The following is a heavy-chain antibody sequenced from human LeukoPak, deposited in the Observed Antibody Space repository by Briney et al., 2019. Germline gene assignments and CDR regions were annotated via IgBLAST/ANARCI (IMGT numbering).Heavy chain of an antibody. J-gene: IGHJ4*02. CDR3: ARRILVVMGYYFDY. Sequence: SETLSLTCTVSGGSISSSSYYWGWIRQPPGKGLEWIGSIYYSGSTYYNPSLKSRVTISVDTSKNQFSLKLSSVTAADTAVYYCARRILVVMGYYFDYWGQGTLVTVSS. CDR2: IYYSGST. D-gene: IGHD3-22*01. CDR1: GGSISSSSYY. V-gene: IGHV4-39*07.